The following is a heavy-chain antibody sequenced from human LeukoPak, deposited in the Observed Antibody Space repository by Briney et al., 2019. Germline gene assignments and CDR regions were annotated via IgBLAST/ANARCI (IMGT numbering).Heavy chain of an antibody. V-gene: IGHV4-59*01. D-gene: IGHD3-16*01. CDR2: IYYSGST. Sequence: SETLSLTCTVSGGSISSYYWSWIRQPPGKGLEWIGYIYYSGSTNYNPSLKSRVTISVDTSKNQFSLKLSSVTAADMAVYYCARVLGAFDIWGQGTMVTVSS. CDR3: ARVLGAFDI. CDR1: GGSISSYY. J-gene: IGHJ3*02.